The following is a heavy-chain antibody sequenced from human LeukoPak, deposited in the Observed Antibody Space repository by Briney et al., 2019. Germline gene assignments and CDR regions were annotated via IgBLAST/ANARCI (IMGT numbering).Heavy chain of an antibody. CDR1: GFTFSSYS. CDR3: ARDDDSGGYYPRGFFDY. J-gene: IGHJ4*02. D-gene: IGHD3-22*01. V-gene: IGHV3-21*01. CDR2: ISSSSSYI. Sequence: GGSLRLSCAASGFTFSSYSMNWVRQAPGKGLEWVSSISSSSSYIYYADSVKGRFTISRDNAKNSLYLQMNSLRAEDTAVYYCARDDDSGGYYPRGFFDYWGQGTLVTVSS.